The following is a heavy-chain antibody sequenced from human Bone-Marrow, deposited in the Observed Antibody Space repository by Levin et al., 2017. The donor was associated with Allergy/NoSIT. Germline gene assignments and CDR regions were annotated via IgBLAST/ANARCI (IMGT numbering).Heavy chain of an antibody. D-gene: IGHD6-6*01. CDR1: GFTFDDYA. J-gene: IGHJ6*02. V-gene: IGHV3-9*01. CDR3: AKAEEGQLGSPSYYYYGMDV. Sequence: GGSLRLSCAASGFTFDDYAMHWVRQAPGKGLEWVPGISWNSGSLGHPDPVKGRFTISRDNAKNSLYLQMNSLRAEGTALYYCAKAEEGQLGSPSYYYYGMDVWGQGTTVTVSS. CDR2: ISWNSGSL.